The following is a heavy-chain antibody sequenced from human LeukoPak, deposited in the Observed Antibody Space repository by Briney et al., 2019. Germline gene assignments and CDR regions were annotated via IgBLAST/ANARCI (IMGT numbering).Heavy chain of an antibody. V-gene: IGHV4-38-2*02. CDR1: GYSISSGYY. Sequence: SETLSLTCTVSGYSISSGYYWGWIRQPPGKGLEWIGSIYHSGSTYYNPSLKSRVTISVDTSKNQFSLKLSSVTAADTAVYYCARLYCTNGVCYWLDYWGQGTLVTVSS. CDR3: ARLYCTNGVCYWLDY. CDR2: IYHSGST. D-gene: IGHD2-8*01. J-gene: IGHJ4*02.